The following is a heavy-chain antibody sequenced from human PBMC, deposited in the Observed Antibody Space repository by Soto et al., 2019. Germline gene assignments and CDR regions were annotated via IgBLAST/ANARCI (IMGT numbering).Heavy chain of an antibody. CDR3: ARDLGGLPQYCRRSNCPNHWFGP. V-gene: IGHV4-30-4*01. D-gene: IGHD2-15*01. CDR2: IYYTGST. J-gene: IGHJ5*02. Sequence: SETLSLTCTVSGGSISSGDYHWSWIRQTPGGGLEWIGNIYYTGSTFYNPSLKTRLSMSVDTSTNQFYLTLSSVTAADTAVYYCARDLGGLPQYCRRSNCPNHWFGPWGQGTLVTVSS. CDR1: GGSISSGDYH.